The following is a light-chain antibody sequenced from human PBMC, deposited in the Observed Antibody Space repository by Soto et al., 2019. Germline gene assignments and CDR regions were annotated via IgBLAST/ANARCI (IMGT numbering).Light chain of an antibody. CDR3: QQLNSYFFT. Sequence: DIQLTQSPSFLSASVGDRVTITCRASQGISSYLAWYQQKPGKAPKLLIYAASTLQSGVPSRFSGSGSGTGFPLTISSLQPEDFATYYCQQLNSYFFTFGPGTKVDIK. J-gene: IGKJ3*01. CDR2: AAS. V-gene: IGKV1-9*01. CDR1: QGISSY.